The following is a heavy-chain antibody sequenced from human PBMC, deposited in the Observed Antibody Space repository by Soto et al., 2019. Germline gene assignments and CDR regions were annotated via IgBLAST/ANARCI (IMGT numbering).Heavy chain of an antibody. Sequence: PGGSLRLSCAASGFTFSTYAMSWVRQAPGKGLEWVSGMSGSGDSTYYADSVKGRLTISRDNSKNTLYLQMNSLRAEDTAVYYCAKAPSMVRRTYYYGMDVWGQGTTVTVSS. D-gene: IGHD3-10*01. CDR2: MSGSGDST. CDR1: GFTFSTYA. CDR3: AKAPSMVRRTYYYGMDV. J-gene: IGHJ6*02. V-gene: IGHV3-23*01.